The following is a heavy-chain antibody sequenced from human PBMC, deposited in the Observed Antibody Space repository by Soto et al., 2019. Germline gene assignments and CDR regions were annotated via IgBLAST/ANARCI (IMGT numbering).Heavy chain of an antibody. D-gene: IGHD1-7*01. CDR1: GGSISRYY. J-gene: IGHJ6*02. CDR2: LYNTGSI. CDR3: ARDKVTGTTNYYGLDV. Sequence: PSETLSLSCPVSGGSISRYYWSWIRQTPGKGLEWFGYLYNTGSIIYNPSLESRVTISVDTSKNQFSLKLNSVTAADLVVYYCARDKVTGTTNYYGLDVWGQGTTVTVSS. V-gene: IGHV4-59*01.